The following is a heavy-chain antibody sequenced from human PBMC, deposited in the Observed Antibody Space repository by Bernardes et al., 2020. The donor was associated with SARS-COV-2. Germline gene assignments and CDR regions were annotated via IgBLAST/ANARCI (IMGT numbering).Heavy chain of an antibody. CDR1: GGSVSSGSYY. Sequence: SETLSLTCTVSGGSVSSGSYYWSWIRQPPGKGLEWIGYIYYSGSTNYNPSLKSRVTISVDTSKNQFSLKLSSVTAADTAVYYCARDLGANTYYYDSSEAPGHFDYWGQGTLVTVSS. J-gene: IGHJ4*02. D-gene: IGHD3-22*01. CDR2: IYYSGST. CDR3: ARDLGANTYYYDSSEAPGHFDY. V-gene: IGHV4-61*01.